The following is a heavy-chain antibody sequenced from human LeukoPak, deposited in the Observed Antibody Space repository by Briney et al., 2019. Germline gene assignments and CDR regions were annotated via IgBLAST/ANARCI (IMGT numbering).Heavy chain of an antibody. Sequence: SETLSLTCTVSGDSISSHYWSWLRQPPGKGLEWIGYIHTSGITNYNPSLKSRVTISVDTSKNQLSLKLTSVTAADTAVYYCVRQSSAAGTFWFDPWGQGTLVTVSS. J-gene: IGHJ5*02. CDR2: IHTSGIT. CDR3: VRQSSAAGTFWFDP. D-gene: IGHD6-13*01. V-gene: IGHV4-4*09. CDR1: GDSISSHY.